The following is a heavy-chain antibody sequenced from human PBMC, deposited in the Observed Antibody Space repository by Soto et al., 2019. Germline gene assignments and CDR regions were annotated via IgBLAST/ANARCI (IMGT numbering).Heavy chain of an antibody. J-gene: IGHJ6*03. CDR3: AKSRGASSPYDYYYYMDV. D-gene: IGHD1-26*01. Sequence: GGSLRLSCAASGFTFRSYAMSWVRQAPGKGLEWVSAISGSGGSTYYADSVKGRFTISRDTSKNQFSLKLSSVTAADTAVYYCAKSRGASSPYDYYYYMDVWGKGTTVTVSS. CDR1: GFTFRSYA. V-gene: IGHV3-23*01. CDR2: ISGSGGST.